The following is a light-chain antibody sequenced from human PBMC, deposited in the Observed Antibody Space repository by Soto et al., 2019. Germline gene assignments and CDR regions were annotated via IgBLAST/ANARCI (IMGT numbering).Light chain of an antibody. CDR1: QSLLHSNGYNY. CDR2: SGS. J-gene: IGKJ1*01. CDR3: IKPRQTPPWT. V-gene: IGKV2-28*01. Sequence: DIVLTQSPLSLPVTPGEPASISCRSSQSLLHSNGYNYLDWYLQRPGQSPHLLIYSGSNRASVVPDSFSGNGSGTYFTRTLSRVEAEDVGVYYCIKPRQTPPWTLGQESRVDMK.